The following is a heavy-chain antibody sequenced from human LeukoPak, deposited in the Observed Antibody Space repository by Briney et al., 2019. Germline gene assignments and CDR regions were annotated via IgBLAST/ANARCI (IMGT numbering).Heavy chain of an antibody. V-gene: IGHV1-46*01. CDR1: GYTFTSYY. D-gene: IGHD6-13*01. J-gene: IGHJ4*02. Sequence: ASVKVSCKASGYTFTSYYMHWVRQAPGQGLEWMGIINPSGGSTSYAQKFQGGVTMTRDTSTSTVYMELSSLRSEDTAVYYCARDLAGSSSWLRRPYDYWGQGTLVTVSS. CDR2: INPSGGST. CDR3: ARDLAGSSSWLRRPYDY.